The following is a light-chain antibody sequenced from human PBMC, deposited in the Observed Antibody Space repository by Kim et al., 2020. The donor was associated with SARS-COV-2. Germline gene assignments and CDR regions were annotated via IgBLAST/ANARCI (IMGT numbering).Light chain of an antibody. CDR3: AQYNNWRT. J-gene: IGKJ1*01. CDR2: GAS. Sequence: IVMTQSPATLSVSPGERVTLSCRASQSVSTNIAWYQQKPGQAPRRLIFGASNRATGIPARFSGGGSGTEFTLTISSLQSEDFAVYYCAQYNNWRTFGQGTKVDIK. V-gene: IGKV3-15*01. CDR1: QSVSTN.